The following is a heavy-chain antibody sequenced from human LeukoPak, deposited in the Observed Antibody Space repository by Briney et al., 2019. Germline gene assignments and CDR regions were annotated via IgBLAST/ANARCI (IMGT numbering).Heavy chain of an antibody. CDR2: IYTSGST. J-gene: IGHJ4*02. V-gene: IGHV4-4*07. D-gene: IGHD6-19*01. Sequence: SETLSLTCTVSGGSISSYYWSWIRQPAGKGLEWIGRIYTSGSTNYNPSLKSRVTMSIDTSKNQFSLKLSSVTAADTALYYRARDLAVAGIFDYWGQGTLVTVSS. CDR3: ARDLAVAGIFDY. CDR1: GGSISSYY.